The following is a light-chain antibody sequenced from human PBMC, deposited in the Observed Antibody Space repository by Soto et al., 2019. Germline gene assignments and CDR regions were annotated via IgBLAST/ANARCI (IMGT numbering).Light chain of an antibody. CDR1: QSIGRW. V-gene: IGKV1-5*01. Sequence: DIQMTQSPSTLSASVGDRVSITCRASQSIGRWLAWYQQKSGKAPKLLIFDASGLETGVPSRFSGSGSGTEFTPTVSSLQSDDVATYCCQQYNSYYQTVGQGTKVEIK. CDR2: DAS. J-gene: IGKJ1*01. CDR3: QQYNSYYQT.